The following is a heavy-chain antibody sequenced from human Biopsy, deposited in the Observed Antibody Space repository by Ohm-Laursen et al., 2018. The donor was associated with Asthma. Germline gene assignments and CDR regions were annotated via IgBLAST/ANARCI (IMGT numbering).Heavy chain of an antibody. D-gene: IGHD6-19*01. Sequence: SVKVSCKAPGGTFSNFAISWVRQAPGQGLEWLGGIMTVFGTTNYAQKFQGRVTITADESTSTAYMEVTSLRSEDTAIYYCARSQVGYSSGWSLLLKKIYYSGMDVWGQGTAVTVSS. CDR3: ARSQVGYSSGWSLLLKKIYYSGMDV. CDR2: IMTVFGTT. V-gene: IGHV1-69*13. CDR1: GGTFSNFA. J-gene: IGHJ6*02.